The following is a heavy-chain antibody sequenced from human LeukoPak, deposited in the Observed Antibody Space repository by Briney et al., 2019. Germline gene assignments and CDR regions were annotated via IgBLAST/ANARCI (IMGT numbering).Heavy chain of an antibody. CDR2: IIPFLGTT. J-gene: IGHJ4*02. D-gene: IGHD2-8*02. CDR1: GDIFSNYN. Sequence: SVKVSCKTSGDIFSNYNISWVRQAPGQGLDWMGEIIPFLGTTNYAQKFRGRVTISADMSTSTTYMELSSLRSDDTAVYYCARGGVEYYFDYWGQGTLVTVSS. CDR3: ARGGVEYYFDY. V-gene: IGHV1-69*08.